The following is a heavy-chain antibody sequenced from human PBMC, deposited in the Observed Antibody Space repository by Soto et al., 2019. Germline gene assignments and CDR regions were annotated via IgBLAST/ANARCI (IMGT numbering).Heavy chain of an antibody. CDR1: GYTFTSYG. J-gene: IGHJ6*02. CDR3: ARRFGELPYYYYYGMDV. V-gene: IGHV1-18*01. CDR2: ISAYNGNT. D-gene: IGHD3-10*01. Sequence: QVQLVQSGAEVKKPGASVKVSCKASGYTFTSYGISWVRQAPGQGLAWMGWISAYNGNTNYAQKLQGRVTMTPDTSTSTAYMELRSLRSDDTAVYYCARRFGELPYYYYYGMDVWGQGTTVTVSS.